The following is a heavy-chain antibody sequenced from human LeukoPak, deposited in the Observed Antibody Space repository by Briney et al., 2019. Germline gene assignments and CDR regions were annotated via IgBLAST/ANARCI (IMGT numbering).Heavy chain of an antibody. CDR2: IYYSGST. J-gene: IGHJ5*02. Sequence: SETLSLTCTVSGGSISSYYWSWIRQPPGKGLEWIGYIYYSGSTNYNPSLKSRVTISVDTSKNQFSLKLSSVTAADTAVYYCASRMFYNWFDPWGQGTLVTVSS. CDR1: GGSISSYY. D-gene: IGHD3-10*02. CDR3: ASRMFYNWFDP. V-gene: IGHV4-59*01.